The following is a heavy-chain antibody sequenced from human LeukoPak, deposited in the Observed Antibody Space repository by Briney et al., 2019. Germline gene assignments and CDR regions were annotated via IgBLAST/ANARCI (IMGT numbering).Heavy chain of an antibody. Sequence: GGSLRLYCAASGFTFSNYPMHLVRQAPGNGLDLVAVVSDDGNNIYYADSVKGRFTISRDNSKNTLYLQTNSLRAEDTALYYCVRDRDSTGYYDYWGQGTLVTVSS. V-gene: IGHV3-30*04. CDR3: VRDRDSTGYYDY. CDR2: VSDDGNNI. J-gene: IGHJ4*02. D-gene: IGHD3-22*01. CDR1: GFTFSNYP.